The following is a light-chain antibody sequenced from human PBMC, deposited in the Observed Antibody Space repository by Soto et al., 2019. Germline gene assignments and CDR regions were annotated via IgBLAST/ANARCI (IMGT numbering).Light chain of an antibody. CDR2: DAS. V-gene: IGKV3-11*01. CDR1: QYITIY. CDR3: QQRADCPIT. J-gene: IGKJ5*01. Sequence: DILLSQSPSTLSLSPGDRITLSCQASQYITIYLTWYQQKPGQAPRLLIYDASNWESGIPSRFSGSGSGTDFTLTISSLEPDDFAVYYCQQRADCPITFGQGTRLEIK.